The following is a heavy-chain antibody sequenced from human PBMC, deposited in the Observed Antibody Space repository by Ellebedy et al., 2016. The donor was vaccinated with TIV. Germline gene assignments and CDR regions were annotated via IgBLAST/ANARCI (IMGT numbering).Heavy chain of an antibody. CDR2: INSDGRST. Sequence: GESLKISCAASGFTFSSNWMHWVRQAPGKGLVWVSRINSDGRSTSYADSVKGQFTISRDNAKNTLYLQMKSLRAEDTAVYYCARANYYGSGEADYWGQGTLVTVSS. CDR1: GFTFSSNW. CDR3: ARANYYGSGEADY. V-gene: IGHV3-74*01. D-gene: IGHD3-10*01. J-gene: IGHJ4*02.